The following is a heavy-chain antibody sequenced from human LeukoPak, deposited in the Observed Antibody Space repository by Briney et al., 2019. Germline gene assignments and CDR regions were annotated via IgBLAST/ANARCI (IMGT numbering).Heavy chain of an antibody. CDR1: GDSVSSKNGA. V-gene: IGHV6-1*01. Sequence: SQTLSLTRAVSGDSVSSKNGAWNWIRQSPSRGLEWLGRIYYRSKWYNDYAESMEGRMTISQDTSKNQYSLHLNSVTPDDTAVYYCARDLGTTGWHTFDYWGQGTLVTVSS. D-gene: IGHD6-19*01. CDR3: ARDLGTTGWHTFDY. J-gene: IGHJ4*02. CDR2: IYYRSKWYN.